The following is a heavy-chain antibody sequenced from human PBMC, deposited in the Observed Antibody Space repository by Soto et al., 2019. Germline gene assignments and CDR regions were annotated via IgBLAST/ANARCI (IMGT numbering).Heavy chain of an antibody. D-gene: IGHD3-3*01. CDR2: IYYSGRT. Sequence: QLQLQESGPGLVKPSETLSLTCTVSGGSISSSSYYWGWIRQPPGKGLEWIGGIYYSGRTYYNPYYKSRVTISVSTSKNQLSLELSSVTAADTAVYYCARRGMDDFWSGYRVYWVQGPLVTVSS. CDR3: ARRGMDDFWSGYRVY. J-gene: IGHJ4*02. V-gene: IGHV4-39*01. CDR1: GGSISSSSYY.